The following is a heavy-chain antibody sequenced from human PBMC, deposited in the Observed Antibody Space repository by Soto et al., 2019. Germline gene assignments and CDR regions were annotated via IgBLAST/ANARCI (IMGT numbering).Heavy chain of an antibody. Sequence: QVQLVESGGGVVQPGRSLRLSCAASGFTFSRHGMYWVRQAPGKGLEWVAAIWYDGSNTYYADSVKGRFTISRDNSKNTVYLQMNSLRAEDTAMYYCARERGGSPGWFDPWGQGALVTASS. CDR3: ARERGGSPGWFDP. D-gene: IGHD3-16*01. V-gene: IGHV3-33*01. J-gene: IGHJ5*02. CDR2: IWYDGSNT. CDR1: GFTFSRHG.